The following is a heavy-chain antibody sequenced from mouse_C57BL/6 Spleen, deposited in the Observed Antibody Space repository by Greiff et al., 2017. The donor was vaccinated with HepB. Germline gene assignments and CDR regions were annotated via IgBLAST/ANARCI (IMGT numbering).Heavy chain of an antibody. V-gene: IGHV5-6*01. J-gene: IGHJ1*03. CDR2: ISSGGSYT. Sequence: EVMLVESGGDLVKPGGSLKLSCAASGFTFSSYGMSWVRQTPDKRLEWVATISSGGSYTYYPDSVKGRFTISRDNAKNTLYLQMSSMKSKDTAMYYCARGGVTTTYWYFDVWGTGTTVTVSS. CDR3: ARGGVTTTYWYFDV. CDR1: GFTFSSYG. D-gene: IGHD2-12*01.